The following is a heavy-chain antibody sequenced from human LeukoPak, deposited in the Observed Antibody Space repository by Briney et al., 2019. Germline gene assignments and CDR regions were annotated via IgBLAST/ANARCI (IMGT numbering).Heavy chain of an antibody. D-gene: IGHD3-22*01. V-gene: IGHV3-20*04. CDR3: ASARDSSPDAFDV. CDR2: INWNGDST. J-gene: IGHJ3*01. Sequence: WPEGSLRLSCAASGFTFDDYGMSWVRQAPGKGLEWVSGINWNGDSTGYADSVKGRFTISRDNAKNSLYLQMNSLRAEDTALYYCASARDSSPDAFDVWGQGTMVTVSS. CDR1: GFTFDDYG.